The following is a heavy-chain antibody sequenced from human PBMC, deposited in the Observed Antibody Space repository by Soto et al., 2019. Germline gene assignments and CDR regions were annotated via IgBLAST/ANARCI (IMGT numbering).Heavy chain of an antibody. J-gene: IGHJ4*02. CDR3: ARQDYYDSSGYADPPDY. CDR2: IDPSDSYT. Sequence: EVQLVQSGAEVKKPGESLRMSCKGSGYSFTSYWISWVRQMPGKGLEWMGRIDPSDSYTNYSPSFQGHVTISADKSISTAYLQWSSLKASDTAMYYCARQDYYDSSGYADPPDYWGQGTLVTVSS. V-gene: IGHV5-10-1*01. D-gene: IGHD3-22*01. CDR1: GYSFTSYW.